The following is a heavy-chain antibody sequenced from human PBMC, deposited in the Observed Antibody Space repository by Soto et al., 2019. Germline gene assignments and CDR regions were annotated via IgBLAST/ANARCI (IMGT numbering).Heavy chain of an antibody. D-gene: IGHD3-22*01. V-gene: IGHV1-18*01. CDR2: ISAYNGNT. J-gene: IGHJ6*02. CDR3: ARGFLTYYHYSSGYYSCYCGMDV. Sequence: ASVKVSFKASGYTFTSDGISWVRKAPGQGLEWMGWISAYNGNTNYAQKLQGRVTMTTDTSTSTAYMELRSLSSDDTAVYYCARGFLTYYHYSSGYYSCYCGMDVWGQGTTDTVS. CDR1: GYTFTSDG.